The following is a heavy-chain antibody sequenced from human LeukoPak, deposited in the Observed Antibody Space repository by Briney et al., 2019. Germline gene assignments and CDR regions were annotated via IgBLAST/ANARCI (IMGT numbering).Heavy chain of an antibody. V-gene: IGHV3-33*01. CDR2: IWYDGSNK. CDR1: GFTFSSYG. CDR3: ARGIAIFGVDYYGMDV. J-gene: IGHJ6*02. D-gene: IGHD3-3*01. Sequence: GGSLRLSCAASGFTFSSYGMHWVRQAPGKGREWVAVIWYDGSNKYYADSVKGRFTISRDNSKNTLYLQMNSLRAEDTAVYYCARGIAIFGVDYYGMDVWGQGTTVTVSS.